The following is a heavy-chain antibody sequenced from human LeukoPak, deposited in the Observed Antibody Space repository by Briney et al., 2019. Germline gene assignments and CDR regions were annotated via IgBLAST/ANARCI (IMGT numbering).Heavy chain of an antibody. J-gene: IGHJ4*02. CDR2: ISVYNGHT. Sequence: ASVKVYCKASGYTFDTYGISWVRQAPGQGLEWMGWISVYNGHTNYARKLQGRVTMTTDTSTSTAYLELRSLRSDDTAVYYCARDSRSGYYPIDYWGQGTLVTVSS. V-gene: IGHV1-18*01. CDR1: GYTFDTYG. CDR3: ARDSRSGYYPIDY. D-gene: IGHD3-22*01.